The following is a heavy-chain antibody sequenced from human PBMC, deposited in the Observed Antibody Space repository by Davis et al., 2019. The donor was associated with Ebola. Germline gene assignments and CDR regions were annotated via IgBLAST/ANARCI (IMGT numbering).Heavy chain of an antibody. CDR3: ARVGGIVVVPAAMRYYYGMDV. CDR1: GASTRSGGYS. D-gene: IGHD2-2*01. J-gene: IGHJ6*02. Sequence: MPSETLSLTCAVSGASTRSGGYSWSWIRQPPGKGLEWIGEINHSGSTNYNPSLKSRVTISVDTSNNQFSLKLSSVTAAETAVYYCARVGGIVVVPAAMRYYYGMDVWGQGTTVTVSS. CDR2: INHSGST. V-gene: IGHV4-30-2*01.